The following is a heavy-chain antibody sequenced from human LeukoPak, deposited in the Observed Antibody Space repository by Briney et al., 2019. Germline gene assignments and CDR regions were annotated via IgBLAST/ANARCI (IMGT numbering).Heavy chain of an antibody. J-gene: IGHJ4*02. CDR3: AKDYLMGCDFLSGYYKGFCGY. CDR2: IRNDGSNK. Sequence: GGSLRLSCAASGFTFSSYGMRWVRQAPGKGLEWVAFIRNDGSNKYYADSVKGRFTISRDNSKNTLYLQMNSLRAEETAGYYCAKDYLMGCDFLSGYYKGFCGYWGQGTLVTVSS. D-gene: IGHD3-3*01. CDR1: GFTFSSYG. V-gene: IGHV3-30*02.